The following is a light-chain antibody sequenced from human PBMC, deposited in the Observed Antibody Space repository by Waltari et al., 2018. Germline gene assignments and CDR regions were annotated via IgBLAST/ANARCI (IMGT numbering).Light chain of an antibody. CDR2: GAS. Sequence: IQLTQSPSSLSASVGDKVTITCRASVGISTYLAWYQQQPGKAPKLLIYGASTLQSGVPSRFSGSGSGTDFTLTISSLQPGDFATYYCQQLDKYPLTFGGGTKVEIK. CDR1: VGISTY. V-gene: IGKV1-9*01. CDR3: QQLDKYPLT. J-gene: IGKJ4*01.